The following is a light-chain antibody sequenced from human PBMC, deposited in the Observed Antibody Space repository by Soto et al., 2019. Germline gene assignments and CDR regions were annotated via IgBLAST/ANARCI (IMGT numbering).Light chain of an antibody. CDR1: QSVSSN. J-gene: IGKJ4*01. Sequence: EIVMTQSPATLSVSPGERATLSCRASQSVSSNLAWYQQKPGQAPRLLIYGASTRATGIPARFSGSGSGTEFTLTXXXXXSXXXXXXXXXXXXXXPPLTFGGGTKVEIK. CDR3: XXXXXXPPLT. CDR2: GAS. V-gene: IGKV3-15*01.